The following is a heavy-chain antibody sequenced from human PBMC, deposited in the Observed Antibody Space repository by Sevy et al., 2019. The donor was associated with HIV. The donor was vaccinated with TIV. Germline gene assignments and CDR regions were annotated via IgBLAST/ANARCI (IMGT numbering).Heavy chain of an antibody. CDR1: VFTFSRFW. CDR3: ARGGVLEWPLGPFDY. CDR2: INQDGSER. Sequence: GGCLRLSCAASVFTFSRFWMSWVRQAPGKGLEWVANINQDGSERYYVDSVKGRFTISRDNAKNSLYLQMNSLRGEDTAVFFCARGGVLEWPLGPFDYWGQGTLVTVSS. D-gene: IGHD3-3*01. V-gene: IGHV3-7*03. J-gene: IGHJ4*02.